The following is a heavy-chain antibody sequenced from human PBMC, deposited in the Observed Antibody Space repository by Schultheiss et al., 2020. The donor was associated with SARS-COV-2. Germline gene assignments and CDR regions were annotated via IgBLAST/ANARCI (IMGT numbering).Heavy chain of an antibody. D-gene: IGHD3-16*02. CDR2: ISSSGSTI. Sequence: GSLRLSCAASGFTFSSYEMNWVRQAPGKGLEWVSYISSSGSTIYYADSVKGRFTISRDNAKNSLYLQMNSLRAEDTAVYYCARDDYVWGSYRYAGANWFDPWGQGTLVTVSS. CDR1: GFTFSSYE. CDR3: ARDDYVWGSYRYAGANWFDP. V-gene: IGHV3-48*03. J-gene: IGHJ5*02.